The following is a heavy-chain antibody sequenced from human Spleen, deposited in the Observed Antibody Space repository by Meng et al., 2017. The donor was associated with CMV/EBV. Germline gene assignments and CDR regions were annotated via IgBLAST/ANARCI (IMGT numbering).Heavy chain of an antibody. J-gene: IGHJ5*02. Sequence: KASGYTFTSYYMHWVRQAPGQGLEWMGIINPSGGSTSYAQKFRGRVTMTRDTSTSTVYMELSSLRSEDTAVYYCARAHYDFYNWFDPWGQGTLVTVSS. V-gene: IGHV1-46*01. CDR3: ARAHYDFYNWFDP. CDR2: INPSGGST. D-gene: IGHD3-3*01. CDR1: GYTFTSYY.